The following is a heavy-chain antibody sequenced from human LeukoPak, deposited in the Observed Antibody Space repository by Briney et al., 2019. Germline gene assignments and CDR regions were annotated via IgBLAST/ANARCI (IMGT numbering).Heavy chain of an antibody. CDR3: VKARGIQLWLPGDY. V-gene: IGHV3-64D*09. D-gene: IGHD5-18*01. CDR1: GFTFSSCA. CDR2: ISSNGVNT. J-gene: IGHJ4*02. Sequence: PGGSLRLSCSASGFTFSSCAMHWVRQAPGKGLEYVSVISSNGVNTYYADSVKGRFTISRDNSKNTLDLQMSSLRAEDTAVYYCVKARGIQLWLPGDYWGQGTLVTVSS.